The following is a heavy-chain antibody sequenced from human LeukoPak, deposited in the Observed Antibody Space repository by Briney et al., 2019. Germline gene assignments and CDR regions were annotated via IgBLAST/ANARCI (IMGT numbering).Heavy chain of an antibody. V-gene: IGHV3-74*01. CDR3: ARVQLLADDVFNL. Sequence: GGSLRLSCAASGSGFTFNNYWMHWVRQAPGKGLVWVSRVNSDGSSTTYADSVRGRFSISRDNAKNTLYLQMDSLRAEDTAVYYCARVQLLADDVFNLWGQGTMVTVSS. J-gene: IGHJ3*01. CDR2: VNSDGSST. D-gene: IGHD3-10*01. CDR1: GSGFTFNNYW.